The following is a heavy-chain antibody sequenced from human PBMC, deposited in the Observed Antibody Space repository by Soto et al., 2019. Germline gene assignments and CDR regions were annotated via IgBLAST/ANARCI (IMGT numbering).Heavy chain of an antibody. CDR1: GYTFTSHD. V-gene: IGHV1-8*01. CDR2: MNPNSGNT. D-gene: IGHD3-22*01. CDR3: AMYYYDRSGYPGAFDI. Sequence: VASVKVSCKASGYTFTSHDINWLRQATGQGLEWMGWMNPNSGNTGYAQKFQGRVTMTRDTSITTAYMELSSLRSEDTAVYYCAMYYYDRSGYPGAFDIWGLGTMVTVS. J-gene: IGHJ3*02.